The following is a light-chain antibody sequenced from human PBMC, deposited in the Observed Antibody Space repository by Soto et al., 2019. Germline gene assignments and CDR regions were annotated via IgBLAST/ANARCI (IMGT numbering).Light chain of an antibody. Sequence: ILLTQSPTKLSLSPGERATFSCRASQRISSYLAWYQQKPGQAPRLLIYYASTRATGIPARFSGSGSGTEFTLTISSLLPDDLATYYCLQDYNYPWTFGQGTKVDIK. CDR2: YAS. V-gene: IGKV3-11*01. CDR1: QRISSY. CDR3: LQDYNYPWT. J-gene: IGKJ1*01.